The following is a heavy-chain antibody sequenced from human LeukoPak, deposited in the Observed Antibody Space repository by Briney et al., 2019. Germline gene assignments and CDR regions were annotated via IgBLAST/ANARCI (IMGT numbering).Heavy chain of an antibody. Sequence: GGSLRLSCAASGFTFSSYWMSWVRQAPGKGLEWVANIKEDGSEKHYVDSVKGRFTISRDNAKNSLYLQMNSLRAEDTAVYYCARGKAMYYYDSSGPDYWGQGTLVTVSS. V-gene: IGHV3-7*01. D-gene: IGHD3-22*01. CDR1: GFTFSSYW. CDR2: IKEDGSEK. CDR3: ARGKAMYYYDSSGPDY. J-gene: IGHJ4*02.